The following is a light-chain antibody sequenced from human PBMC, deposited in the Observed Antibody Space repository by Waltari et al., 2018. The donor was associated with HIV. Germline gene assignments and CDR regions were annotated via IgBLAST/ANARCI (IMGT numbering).Light chain of an antibody. CDR3: QQYDNLPYT. Sequence: DIQMTQSPSSLSASVGDRVTITCQASQDIRNYLNWYQQKTGKAPKLLIYDASNLETGVPSRFSGSGSGTDFTFTISSLQPEDIATYYCQQYDNLPYTFGQGTKLEIK. CDR2: DAS. V-gene: IGKV1-33*01. J-gene: IGKJ2*01. CDR1: QDIRNY.